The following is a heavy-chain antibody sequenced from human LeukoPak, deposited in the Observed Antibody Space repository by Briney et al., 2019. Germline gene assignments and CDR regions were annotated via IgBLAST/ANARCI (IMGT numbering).Heavy chain of an antibody. CDR1: GYIFTDYY. J-gene: IGHJ5*02. Sequence: ASVKVSCKASGYIFTDYYIHWVRQAPGQGLEWMGWVNPNSGGTYYAQKFQGRVTMTRVTSIRTAYMELSGLRSDDTAVYYCAREGGGAAPGYWFDPWGQGTLVTVSS. CDR3: AREGGGAAPGYWFDP. V-gene: IGHV1-2*02. CDR2: VNPNSGGT. D-gene: IGHD6-13*01.